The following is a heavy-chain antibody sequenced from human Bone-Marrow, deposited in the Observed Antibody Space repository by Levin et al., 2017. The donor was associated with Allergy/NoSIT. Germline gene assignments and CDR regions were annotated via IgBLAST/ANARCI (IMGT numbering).Heavy chain of an antibody. J-gene: IGHJ4*02. V-gene: IGHV3-15*01. CDR2: IKGKTDGGTT. Sequence: GESLKISCVASGFTFGNAWMNWVRQAPGKGLQWVGRIKGKTDGGTTDYAAPVKGRFTISRDDSKKTLYLQMNSLKTEDTAIYYCTTRSHWGQGTLVTV. CDR1: GFTFGNAW. CDR3: TTRSH.